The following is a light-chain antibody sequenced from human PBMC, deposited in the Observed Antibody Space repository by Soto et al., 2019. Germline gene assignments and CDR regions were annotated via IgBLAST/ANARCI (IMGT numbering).Light chain of an antibody. V-gene: IGKV3-15*01. J-gene: IGKJ1*01. CDR3: QQYNTLSGT. CDR1: QSVSSN. CDR2: GVS. Sequence: EIVMTHSPSTLSVSPGGRVTLSCRASQSVSSNLAWYQQKPGQAPRLLIYGVSTRATGIPARFSGSGSGTEFTLTINSLQSDDFASYYCQQYNTLSGTFGQGAKVDNK.